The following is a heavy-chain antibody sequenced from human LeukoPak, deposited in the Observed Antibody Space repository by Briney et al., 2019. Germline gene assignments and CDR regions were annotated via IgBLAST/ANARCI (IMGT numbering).Heavy chain of an antibody. Sequence: GGSLRLSCAASGFTFSSYSMNWVRQAPGKGLEWVSSISGSSSHTYYADSVKGRFTISRDNAKNSLYLQMNSLRAEDTAVYYCARDRPIKGAFDIWGQGTMVTVSS. CDR2: ISGSSSHT. J-gene: IGHJ3*02. CDR1: GFTFSSYS. CDR3: ARDRPIKGAFDI. V-gene: IGHV3-21*01.